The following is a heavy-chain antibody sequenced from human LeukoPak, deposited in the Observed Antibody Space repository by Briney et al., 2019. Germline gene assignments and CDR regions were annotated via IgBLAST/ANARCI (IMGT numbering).Heavy chain of an antibody. CDR1: GFTFSNYW. CDR3: TRARYPYTAGWFSFDY. D-gene: IGHD6-19*01. V-gene: IGHV3-74*01. J-gene: IGHJ4*02. Sequence: PGGSLRLSCAASGFTFSNYWMHWVRQAPGKGLVWVSRINSDGRSTKYADSVKGRFTISRDNAKNTLYLQMNSLRAEDTGVYYCTRARYPYTAGWFSFDYWGQGTLVTVSS. CDR2: INSDGRST.